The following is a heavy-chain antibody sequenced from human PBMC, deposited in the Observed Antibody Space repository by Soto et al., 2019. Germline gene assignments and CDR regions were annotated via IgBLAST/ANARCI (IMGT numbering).Heavy chain of an antibody. D-gene: IGHD1-26*01. J-gene: IGHJ6*02. V-gene: IGHV3-23*01. CDR2: ISGSGDDT. Sequence: EVEVLESGGGLVQPGGSLRLSCAASGFTFRNYAMSWIRQAPGKGLEWVSGISGSGDDTHFGDPVKGRFTISRDNSKNTLYLQMNGLRADDTAIYYCAQGLVSGSYHYYYGTDVWGQGTTVIVSS. CDR1: GFTFRNYA. CDR3: AQGLVSGSYHYYYGTDV.